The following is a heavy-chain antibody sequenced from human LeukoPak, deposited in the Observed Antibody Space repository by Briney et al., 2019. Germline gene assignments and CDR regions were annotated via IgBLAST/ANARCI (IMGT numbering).Heavy chain of an antibody. V-gene: IGHV3-21*01. J-gene: IGHJ4*02. D-gene: IGHD2-2*01. Sequence: GGSLRLSCAVSGFIFSSYNMNWVRQAAGKGLEWVSSISSSTSYMYYANSVKGRFTISRDNAKNSLYLQENSLRADDTAVYYCASSTSRAGGPGGHSFDYWGQGTLVTVSS. CDR2: ISSSTSYM. CDR1: GFIFSSYN. CDR3: ASSTSRAGGPGGHSFDY.